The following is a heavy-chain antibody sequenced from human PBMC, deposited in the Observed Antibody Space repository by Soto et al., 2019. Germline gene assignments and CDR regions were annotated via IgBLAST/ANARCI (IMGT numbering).Heavy chain of an antibody. Sequence: QVQLVQSGAEVKRPGSSVKVSCKASGGTFSSYPISWVRQAPGQGLEWMGGTNGNLGTDNYAQKFRGRLTITTDISTNTAYMELTSLTSEDTAVYYCARRDSHGFFRYFDNWGQGTLVTVSS. D-gene: IGHD3-10*01. CDR3: ARRDSHGFFRYFDN. CDR2: TNGNLGTD. CDR1: GGTFSSYP. J-gene: IGHJ4*02. V-gene: IGHV1-69*06.